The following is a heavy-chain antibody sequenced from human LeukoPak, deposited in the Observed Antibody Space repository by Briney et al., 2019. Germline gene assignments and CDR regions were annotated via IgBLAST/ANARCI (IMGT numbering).Heavy chain of an antibody. CDR1: GFTFDDYA. CDR2: ISWDGGST. CDR3: AKDISDGYNWKYYYYMDV. Sequence: GGSLRLSCAASGFTFDDYAMHWVRQAPGKGLEWVSLISWDGGSTYYADSVKGRFTISRDNSKNSLYLQMNSLRAEDTALYYCAKDISDGYNWKYYYYMDVWGKGTTVTVSS. J-gene: IGHJ6*03. V-gene: IGHV3-43D*03. D-gene: IGHD5-24*01.